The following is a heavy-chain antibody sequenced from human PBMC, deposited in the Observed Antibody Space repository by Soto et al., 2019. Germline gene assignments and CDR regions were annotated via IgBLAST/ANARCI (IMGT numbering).Heavy chain of an antibody. CDR2: MNGGGGST. CDR3: ARDPPYYDSSGYPPGP. D-gene: IGHD3-22*01. J-gene: IGHJ5*02. Sequence: VGSLRLSCAASGFTFGSYAMSWVRQAPGKGLEWVSSMNGGGGSTYYAESVQGRFTISRDNSKNTLYLQMNSLRAEDTAVYYCARDPPYYDSSGYPPGPWGQGTLVTVSS. V-gene: IGHV3-23*01. CDR1: GFTFGSYA.